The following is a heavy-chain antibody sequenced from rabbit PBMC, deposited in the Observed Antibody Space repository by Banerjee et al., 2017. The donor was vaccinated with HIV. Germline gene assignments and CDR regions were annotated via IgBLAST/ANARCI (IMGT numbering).Heavy chain of an antibody. D-gene: IGHD8-1*01. CDR2: IYAGDSGST. Sequence: QEQLEESGGDLVKPEGFLTLTCTASGFSFSSGYDMCWVRQAPGKGLEWIACIYAGDSGSTYYASWAKGRFTISKTSSTTVTLQMTSLTAADTATYFCARDLYSGSSSFGLWGQGTLVTVS. CDR3: ARDLYSGSSSFGL. V-gene: IGHV1S45*01. J-gene: IGHJ4*01. CDR1: GFSFSSGYD.